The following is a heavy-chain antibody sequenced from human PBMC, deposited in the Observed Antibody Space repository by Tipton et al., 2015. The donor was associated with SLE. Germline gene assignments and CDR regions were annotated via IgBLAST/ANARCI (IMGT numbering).Heavy chain of an antibody. CDR3: ARTDSSGYYYYYYGMDV. D-gene: IGHD3-22*01. V-gene: IGHV1-18*01. Sequence: QLVQSGAEVKKPGASVKVSCKASGYTFTSYGISWVRQAPGQGLEWMGWISAYNGNTNYAQKLQGRVTMTTGTSTSTAYMELRSLRSDDTAVYYCARTDSSGYYYYYYGMDVWGQGTTVTVSS. J-gene: IGHJ6*02. CDR1: GYTFTSYG. CDR2: ISAYNGNT.